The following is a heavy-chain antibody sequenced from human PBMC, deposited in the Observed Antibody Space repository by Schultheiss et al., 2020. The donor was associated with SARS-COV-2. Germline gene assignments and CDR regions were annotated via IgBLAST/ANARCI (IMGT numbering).Heavy chain of an antibody. J-gene: IGHJ6*03. V-gene: IGHV3-48*04. CDR1: GFTFSSYA. Sequence: GGSLRLSCAASGFTFSSYAMHWVRQAPGKGLEWVSYISSSSSTIYYADSVKGRFTISRDNAKNSLYLQMNSLRAEDTAVYYCARVKESYDILTGYSYYYYMDVWGKGTTVTVSS. D-gene: IGHD3-9*01. CDR2: ISSSSSTI. CDR3: ARVKESYDILTGYSYYYYMDV.